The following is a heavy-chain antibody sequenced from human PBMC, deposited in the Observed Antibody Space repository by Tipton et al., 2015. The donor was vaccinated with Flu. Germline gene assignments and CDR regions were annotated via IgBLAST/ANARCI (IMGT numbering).Heavy chain of an antibody. CDR2: IHRSGNT. CDR3: ARRGYSNYVSEPKNWFDP. Sequence: TLSLTCSVSGDSIGSDYYWAWIRQPPGKGLEWLGNIHRSGNTHYNSSLKSRVTISVDKSKNQFSLRLLSVTATDTAVYYCARRGYSNYVSEPKNWFDPWGQGTLVTVSS. V-gene: IGHV4-38-2*01. D-gene: IGHD4-11*01. J-gene: IGHJ5*02. CDR1: GDSIGSDYY.